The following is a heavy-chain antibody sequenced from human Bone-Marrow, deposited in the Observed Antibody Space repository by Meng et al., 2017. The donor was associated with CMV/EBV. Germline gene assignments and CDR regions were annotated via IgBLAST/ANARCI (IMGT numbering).Heavy chain of an antibody. CDR1: GFTFSSNY. J-gene: IGHJ6*02. CDR3: AREVDNYHYGMDV. CDR2: IYSGGST. D-gene: IGHD3-22*01. V-gene: IGHV3-53*01. Sequence: GGSLRLSCAASGFTFSSNYMSWVRQAPGKGLEWVSVIYSGGSTYYADAVKGRFTITRDNSKNTLYLQMNSLRAEDTAVYYCAREVDNYHYGMDVWGQGTTVTVSS.